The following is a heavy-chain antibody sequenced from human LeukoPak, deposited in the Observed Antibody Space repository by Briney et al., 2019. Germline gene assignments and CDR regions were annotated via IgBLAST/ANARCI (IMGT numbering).Heavy chain of an antibody. Sequence: PSQTLSLTCTVSGGSISSGDYYWSWIRQPPGKGLEWIGYIYYSGSTYYNPSLKSRVTISVDRSKNQFSLKLSSVTAADTAVYYCARSYSYGQMGYFDYWGQGTLVTVSS. CDR2: IYYSGST. CDR3: ARSYSYGQMGYFDY. V-gene: IGHV4-30-4*01. J-gene: IGHJ4*02. D-gene: IGHD5-18*01. CDR1: GGSISSGDYY.